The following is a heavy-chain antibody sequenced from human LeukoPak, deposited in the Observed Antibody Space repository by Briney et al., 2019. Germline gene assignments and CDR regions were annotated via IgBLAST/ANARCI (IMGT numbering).Heavy chain of an antibody. CDR3: ARQGRYYDSSGYSDY. V-gene: IGHV5-51*01. CDR2: IYPGDPDT. J-gene: IGHJ4*02. Sequence: GESLKISCKGSGYSFTSYWIGWVRQMPGKGLEWMGIIYPGDPDTRYSPSFQGQVTISADKSTSTAYLQWSSLKASDTAMYYCARQGRYYDSSGYSDYWGQGTLVTVSS. D-gene: IGHD3-22*01. CDR1: GYSFTSYW.